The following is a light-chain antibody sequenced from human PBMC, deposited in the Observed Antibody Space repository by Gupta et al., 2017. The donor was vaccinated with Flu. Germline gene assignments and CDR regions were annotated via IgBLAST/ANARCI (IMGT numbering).Light chain of an antibody. J-gene: IGLJ3*02. CDR2: ESS. CDR3: GAWASSINDVV. CDR1: SSDIGSYKS. V-gene: IGLV2-23*01. Sequence: IICSAGSSDIGSYKSVSWYQQLPGKAPKLMIYESSKRPSGVSNRFSGSKSGNTATLTIAGLQAEDEADYYCGAWASSINDVVFGGGTKLTVL.